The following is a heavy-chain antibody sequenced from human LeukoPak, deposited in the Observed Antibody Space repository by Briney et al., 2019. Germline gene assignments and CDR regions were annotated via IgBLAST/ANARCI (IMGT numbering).Heavy chain of an antibody. J-gene: IGHJ4*02. CDR2: INHSGST. Sequence: PSETLSLTCAVYGGSFSGYYWSWIRQPPGKGLEWIGEINHSGSTNYNPSLKSRVTISVDTSKNQFSLKPSAVTAADTAVYYCARVWNYYGSGASDYWGQGTLVTVSS. V-gene: IGHV4-34*01. CDR1: GGSFSGYY. D-gene: IGHD3-10*01. CDR3: ARVWNYYGSGASDY.